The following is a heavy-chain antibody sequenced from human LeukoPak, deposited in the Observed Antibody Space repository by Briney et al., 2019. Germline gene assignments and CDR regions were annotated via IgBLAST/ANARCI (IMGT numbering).Heavy chain of an antibody. CDR1: GRTFSSYE. D-gene: IGHD3-3*01. CDR2: ISSSGTTI. Sequence: GGSLRLSCTTSGRTFSSYEMSWVRQAPGKGLERVSYISSSGTTIYYADSVKGRFTISRDNAKNSVYLQMNSLRAEDTAVYYCASRAIFGVVIMDYWGQGTLVTVSS. CDR3: ASRAIFGVVIMDY. V-gene: IGHV3-48*03. J-gene: IGHJ4*02.